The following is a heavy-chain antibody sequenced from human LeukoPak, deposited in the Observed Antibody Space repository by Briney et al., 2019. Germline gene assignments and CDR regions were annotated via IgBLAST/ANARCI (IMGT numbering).Heavy chain of an antibody. V-gene: IGHV4-59*01. Sequence: SETLSLTCTVSGGSIASYYWSWIRQFPGKGLEWIGYISYRGSTSYNPSLNSRVSISLDTSKNQLSLRLNSVTAADTAVYYCARGGYYGSGNDFRFDPWGQGTLVTVSS. J-gene: IGHJ5*02. CDR1: GGSIASYY. D-gene: IGHD3-10*01. CDR2: ISYRGST. CDR3: ARGGYYGSGNDFRFDP.